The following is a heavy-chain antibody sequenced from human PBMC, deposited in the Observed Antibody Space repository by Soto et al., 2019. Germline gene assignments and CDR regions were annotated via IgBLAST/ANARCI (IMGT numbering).Heavy chain of an antibody. CDR3: AKTYYDIWNWFDP. Sequence: SETLSLTCTVSGGSISSYYWSWIRQPPGKGLEWIGYIYYSGSTNYNPSLKSRVTISVDTSKNQFSLKLSSVTAADTAVYYCAKTYYDIWNWFDPWGQGTLVTAPQ. CDR1: GGSISSYY. J-gene: IGHJ5*02. V-gene: IGHV4-59*01. D-gene: IGHD3-9*01. CDR2: IYYSGST.